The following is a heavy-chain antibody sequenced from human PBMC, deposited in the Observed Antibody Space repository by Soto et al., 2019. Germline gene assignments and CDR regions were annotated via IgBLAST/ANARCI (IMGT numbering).Heavy chain of an antibody. V-gene: IGHV1-69*06. CDR3: AGQFNDQEDYSSGMEV. Sequence: QVQLVQSGAEVKKPGSSVKVSCTASGGAFIRYGISWVRQAPGQGLEWMGGIIPIFGSPNDAQRFKGRVTVSADISKNPAYMTLSSLKSEDTAVYYCAGQFNDQEDYSSGMEVWGQGTAVTVSS. J-gene: IGHJ6*02. CDR1: GGAFIRYG. D-gene: IGHD2-15*01. CDR2: IIPIFGSP.